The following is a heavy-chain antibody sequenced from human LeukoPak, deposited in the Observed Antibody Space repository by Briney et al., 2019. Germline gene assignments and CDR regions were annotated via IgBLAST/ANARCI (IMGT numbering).Heavy chain of an antibody. CDR2: ISSSGSTI. J-gene: IGHJ4*02. CDR3: ARDCSGGSCYPDY. CDR1: GFTLSDYY. V-gene: IGHV3-11*04. Sequence: GGSLRLSCAASGFTLSDYYMSWIRQAPGKGLEWVSYISSSGSTIYYADSVKGRFTISRDNAKNSLYLQMNSLRAEDTAVYYCARDCSGGSCYPDYWGQGTLVTVSS. D-gene: IGHD2-15*01.